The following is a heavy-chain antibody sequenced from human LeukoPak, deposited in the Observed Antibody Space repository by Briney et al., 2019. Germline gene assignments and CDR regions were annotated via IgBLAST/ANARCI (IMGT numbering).Heavy chain of an antibody. CDR3: ARDRVDFWSGYPYYYYGMDV. CDR2: IYSGGST. J-gene: IGHJ6*02. V-gene: IGHV3-53*01. CDR1: GFTVSSNY. D-gene: IGHD3-3*01. Sequence: PGGSLRLSCAASGFTVSSNYMSWVRQAPGKGLEWVSVIYSGGSTYYADSVKGRFTISRDNSKNTLYLQMNSLRAEDTAVYYCARDRVDFWSGYPYYYYGMDVWGQGTTVTVSS.